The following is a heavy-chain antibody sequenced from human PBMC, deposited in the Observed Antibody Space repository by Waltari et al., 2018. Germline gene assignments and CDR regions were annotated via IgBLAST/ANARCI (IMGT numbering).Heavy chain of an antibody. D-gene: IGHD4-17*01. J-gene: IGHJ3*02. CDR3: ARLRNDYGGIDALDI. V-gene: IGHV1-18*01. CDR2: INTFNHVA. Sequence: QAQFVQSGAAVKKYGASAKVSCQALGYIFTIHGVTWVRQAPGQGLEWMGWINTFNHVANYAQKFQDRVTMTTDTSTSTVHMELRSLRSDDTAVYYCARLRNDYGGIDALDIWGQGTTVTVSS. CDR1: GYIFTIHG.